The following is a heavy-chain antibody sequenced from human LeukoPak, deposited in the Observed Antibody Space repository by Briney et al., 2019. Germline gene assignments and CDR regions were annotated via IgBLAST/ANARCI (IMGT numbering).Heavy chain of an antibody. V-gene: IGHV4-34*01. Sequence: SETLSLTCAVYGGSFSGYYWSWIRQPPGKGLEWIGEINHSGSINYNPSLKSRVTISVDTSKNQFSLKLSSVTAADTAVYYCARGEIVVVPAASYYYHYMDVWGKGTTVTVSS. D-gene: IGHD2-2*01. J-gene: IGHJ6*03. CDR2: INHSGSI. CDR1: GGSFSGYY. CDR3: ARGEIVVVPAASYYYHYMDV.